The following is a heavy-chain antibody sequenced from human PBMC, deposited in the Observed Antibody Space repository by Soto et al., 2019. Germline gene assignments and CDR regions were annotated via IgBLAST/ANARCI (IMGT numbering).Heavy chain of an antibody. CDR1: GFTFSDYY. D-gene: IGHD3-10*01. CDR2: ISSSGTTI. V-gene: IGHV3-11*01. CDR3: ASDPYYYASEY. Sequence: PGGSLRLSFSASGFTFSDYYMTWIRQAPGKGLEWVAYISSSGTTIYYADSVKGRFTVSRDNARNSLYLQINSLRAEDTAVYYCASDPYYYASEYWGQGTLVTVSS. J-gene: IGHJ4*02.